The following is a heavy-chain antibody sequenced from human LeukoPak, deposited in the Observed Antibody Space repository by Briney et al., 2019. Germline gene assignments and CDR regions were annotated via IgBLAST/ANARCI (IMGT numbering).Heavy chain of an antibody. D-gene: IGHD5-24*01. CDR2: ISSSRSHI. V-gene: IGHV3-21*01. CDR1: GFTFSSYS. CDR3: ARDMIATIIGFDY. J-gene: IGHJ4*02. Sequence: GRSLRLAWAADGFTFSSYSTNCVRQLQGKWMEWVSSISSSRSHIYHADSVKGRFTISRDNAKNSLYLQMNSLRPENTAVYYCARDMIATIIGFDYWGQGTLVTVPS.